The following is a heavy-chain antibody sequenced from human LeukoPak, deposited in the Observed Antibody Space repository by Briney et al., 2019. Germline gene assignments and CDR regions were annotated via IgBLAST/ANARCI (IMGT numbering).Heavy chain of an antibody. J-gene: IGHJ4*02. CDR1: GFTFSSYA. V-gene: IGHV3-30-3*01. CDR2: ISYDGSNK. CDR3: ARGTAVYASWINY. D-gene: IGHD2-8*01. Sequence: GGSLRLSCAASGFTFSSYAMHWVRQAPGKGLEWVAVISYDGSNKYYADSVKGRFTISRDNYKNTLFLQVDSLRPEDTAVYYCARGTAVYASWINYWGQGTLVTVSS.